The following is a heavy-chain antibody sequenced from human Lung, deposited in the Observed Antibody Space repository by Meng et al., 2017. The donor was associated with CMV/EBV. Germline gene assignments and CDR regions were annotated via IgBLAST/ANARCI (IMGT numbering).Heavy chain of an antibody. D-gene: IGHD5-12*01. J-gene: IGHJ4*02. CDR1: GFTFSSYS. CDR2: ISSSSSYI. CDR3: AREPSWGMGWLHVDY. V-gene: IGHV3-21*01. Sequence: GGSLRLXXAASGFTFSSYSMNWVRQAPGKGLEWVSSISSSSSYIYYADSVKGRFTISRDNAKNSLYLQMNSLRAEDTAVYYCAREPSWGMGWLHVDYWGQGTLVXVSS.